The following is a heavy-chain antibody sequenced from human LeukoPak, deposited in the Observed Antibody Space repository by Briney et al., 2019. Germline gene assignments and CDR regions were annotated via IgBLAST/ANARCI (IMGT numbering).Heavy chain of an antibody. Sequence: KSGESLKISCKGSGFSFSTYWIAWVRQMPRKGLEWMGIIYPSDSDTRYSPSFQGQVTISADKSISTAYLQWSSLKASDTAMYYCARSPNHSWFDPWGQGTLVTVSS. J-gene: IGHJ5*02. D-gene: IGHD2-8*01. CDR1: GFSFSTYW. V-gene: IGHV5-51*01. CDR3: ARSPNHSWFDP. CDR2: IYPSDSDT.